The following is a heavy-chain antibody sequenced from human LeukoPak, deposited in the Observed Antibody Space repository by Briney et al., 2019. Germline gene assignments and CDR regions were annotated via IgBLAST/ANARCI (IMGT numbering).Heavy chain of an antibody. J-gene: IGHJ4*02. CDR1: GYNFNRYS. CDR3: ARVSDTSMVTPGFDS. V-gene: IGHV1-18*01. D-gene: IGHD5-18*01. Sequence: ASVKVSCKTSGYNFNRYSITWVRQAPGQGLEWMGWVSPSNGATNYAEKFQGRVTMTTETVTKTANLELRRLTSGDTAMYFCARVSDTSMVTPGFDSWGQGTLVTVS. CDR2: VSPSNGAT.